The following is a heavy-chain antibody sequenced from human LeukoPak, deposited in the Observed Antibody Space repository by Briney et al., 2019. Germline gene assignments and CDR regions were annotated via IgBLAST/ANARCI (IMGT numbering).Heavy chain of an antibody. CDR1: GGSISSYY. J-gene: IGHJ6*03. D-gene: IGHD5-24*01. V-gene: IGHV4-4*07. CDR2: IYTSGST. Sequence: SETLSLTCTVSGGSISSYYWSWIRQPAGKGLEWIGRIYTSGSTNYNPSLKSRVTMSVDTSKNQFSLKLSSVTAADTAVYYCARVRGVDGYTKKTYYYYYYMDVWGKGTTVTVSS. CDR3: ARVRGVDGYTKKTYYYYYYMDV.